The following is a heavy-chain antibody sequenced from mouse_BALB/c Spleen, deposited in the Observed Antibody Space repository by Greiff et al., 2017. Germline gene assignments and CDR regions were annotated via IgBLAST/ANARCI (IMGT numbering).Heavy chain of an antibody. D-gene: IGHD1-1*01. Sequence: QVQLKQSGAELVRPGTSVKVSCKASGYAFTNYLIEWVKQRPGQGLEWIGVINPGSGGTNYNEKFKGKATLTADKSSSTAYMQLSSLTSDDSAVYFCARCYYGSDYWGQGTTLTVSS. J-gene: IGHJ2*01. CDR2: INPGSGGT. CDR1: GYAFTNYL. CDR3: ARCYYGSDY. V-gene: IGHV1-54*01.